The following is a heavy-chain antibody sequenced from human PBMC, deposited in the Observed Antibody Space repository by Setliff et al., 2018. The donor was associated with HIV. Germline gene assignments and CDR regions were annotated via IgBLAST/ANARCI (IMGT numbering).Heavy chain of an antibody. V-gene: IGHV1-46*01. D-gene: IGHD3-22*01. CDR1: GYTFTSYY. J-gene: IGHJ3*02. Sequence: GPSVKVSCKASGYTFTSYYMHWVRQGPGQGLEWMGMINPSGVTTNYAQKFQGRITMTRDTSTSTVYMELRSLRSEDTAVYYCARDRLHYYDSSVYYYGAPFDIWGQGTMVT. CDR2: INPSGVTT. CDR3: ARDRLHYYDSSVYYYGAPFDI.